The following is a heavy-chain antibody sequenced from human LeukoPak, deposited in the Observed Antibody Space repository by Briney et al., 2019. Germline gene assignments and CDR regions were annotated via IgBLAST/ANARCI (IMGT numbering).Heavy chain of an antibody. CDR1: EFTFSNYG. CDR3: AKGDSGFYFYFDY. CDR2: ISSDGSEE. V-gene: IGHV3-30*18. Sequence: GGSLRLSCAASEFTFSNYGMHWVRQAPGKGLELVAGISSDGSEEYYADSVGGRFTISRDNPKNTLYLEMNSLRAEDTAVYYCAKGDSGFYFYFDYWGQGTLVTVSS. D-gene: IGHD3-22*01. J-gene: IGHJ4*02.